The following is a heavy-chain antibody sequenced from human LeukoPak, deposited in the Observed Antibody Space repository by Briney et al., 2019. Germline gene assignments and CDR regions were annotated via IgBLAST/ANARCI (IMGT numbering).Heavy chain of an antibody. D-gene: IGHD7-27*01. CDR2: IYYSGGT. V-gene: IGHV4-59*08. CDR3: ARQTGAYYYYMDV. J-gene: IGHJ6*03. CDR1: GGSISSYY. Sequence: SETLSLTCTVSGGSISSYYWSWIRQPPGKGLEWIGYIYYSGGTNYNPSLKSRVTISVDTSKNQFSLKLSSVTAADTAVYYCARQTGAYYYYMDVWGKGTTVTVSS.